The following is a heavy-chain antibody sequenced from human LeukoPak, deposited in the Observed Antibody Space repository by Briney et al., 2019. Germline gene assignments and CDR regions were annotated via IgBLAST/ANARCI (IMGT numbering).Heavy chain of an antibody. Sequence: GGSLRLSCAASGFTFSTYWMHWVRQAPGKGLLWVSRINGDGTSTKYADSVKGRFTISRDNAKNSLYLQMNSLRAEDTAVYYCARDQRYCSSSSCPWEPFDYWGQGTLVTVSS. D-gene: IGHD2-2*01. V-gene: IGHV3-74*03. CDR1: GFTFSTYW. J-gene: IGHJ4*02. CDR2: INGDGTST. CDR3: ARDQRYCSSSSCPWEPFDY.